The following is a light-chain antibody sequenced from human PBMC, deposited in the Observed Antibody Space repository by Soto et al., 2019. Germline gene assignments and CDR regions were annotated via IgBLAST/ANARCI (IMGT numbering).Light chain of an antibody. V-gene: IGKV3-20*01. CDR3: QQYDTSPIT. CDR2: GAS. CDR1: QSVSSSY. Sequence: EIVLTQSPGTLSLSPGERATLSCRASQSVSSSYLAWYQQKPGQAPRLLIYGASSRATGIPDRFSGSGSGTDFTLTINRLEPEDFAVYYCQQYDTSPITFGGGTKVEI. J-gene: IGKJ4*01.